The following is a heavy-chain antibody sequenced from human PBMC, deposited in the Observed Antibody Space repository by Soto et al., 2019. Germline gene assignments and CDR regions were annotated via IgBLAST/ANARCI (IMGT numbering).Heavy chain of an antibody. CDR1: GYTFTGYY. CDR2: INPNSGGT. CDR3: AGEGGGIAAAGTLDYGMDV. D-gene: IGHD6-13*01. J-gene: IGHJ6*02. V-gene: IGHV1-2*02. Sequence: ASVKVSCKASGYTFTGYYMHWVRQAPGQGLEWMGWINPNSGGTNYAQKFQGRVTMTRDTSISTAYMELSRLRSDDTAVYYCAGEGGGIAAAGTLDYGMDVWGQGTTVTVSS.